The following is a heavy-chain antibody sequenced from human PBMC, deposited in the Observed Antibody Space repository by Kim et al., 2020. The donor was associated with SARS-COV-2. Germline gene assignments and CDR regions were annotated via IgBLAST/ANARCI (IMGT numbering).Heavy chain of an antibody. D-gene: IGHD6-19*01. Sequence: ADCVKGRFTISRDNSKNTLCLQMNSLRAEDTAIYFCAREVGSRGWYTVDYWGQGTLVTVSS. V-gene: IGHV3-23*01. J-gene: IGHJ4*02. CDR3: AREVGSRGWYTVDY.